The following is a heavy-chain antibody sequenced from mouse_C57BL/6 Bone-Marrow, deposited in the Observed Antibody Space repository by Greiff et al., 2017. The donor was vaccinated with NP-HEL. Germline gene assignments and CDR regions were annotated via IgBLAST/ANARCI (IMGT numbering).Heavy chain of an antibody. D-gene: IGHD3-1*01. J-gene: IGHJ3*01. CDR1: GYTFTSYW. Sequence: QVQLQQSGAELVKPGASVKLSCKASGYTFTSYWMHWVKQRPGQGLEWIGMIHPNSGSTNYNEKFKSKATLTVDKSSSTAYMQLSSLTSEDSAVYYCARSGLRRFAYWGQGTLVTVSA. V-gene: IGHV1-64*01. CDR3: ARSGLRRFAY. CDR2: IHPNSGST.